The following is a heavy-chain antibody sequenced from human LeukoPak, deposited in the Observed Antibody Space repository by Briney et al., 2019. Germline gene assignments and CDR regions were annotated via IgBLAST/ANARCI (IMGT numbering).Heavy chain of an antibody. CDR3: ARVGVYGVCSSSACFSPFDS. CDR2: TYYTGTT. Sequence: PSETLSLTCTVSAGSISSSGYFWGWIRQPPEKGPEWIGTTYYTGTTYYNPSLKSRVTISVDTSNNQFYLRLSSVTAADTAVYYCARVGVYGVCSSSACFSPFDSWGQGTLVTV. V-gene: IGHV4-39*07. CDR1: AGSISSSGYF. D-gene: IGHD2-2*01. J-gene: IGHJ4*02.